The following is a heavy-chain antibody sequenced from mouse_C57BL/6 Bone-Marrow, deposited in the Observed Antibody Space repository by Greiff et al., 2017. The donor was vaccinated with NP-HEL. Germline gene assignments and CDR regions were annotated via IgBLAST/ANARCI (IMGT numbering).Heavy chain of an antibody. CDR1: GFNIKDDY. D-gene: IGHD2-2*01. V-gene: IGHV14-4*01. CDR3: EGLPFRY. CDR2: IDPENGDT. Sequence: EVQLQQSGAELVRPGASVKLSCTASGFNIKDDYMHWVKQRPEQGLAWIGWIDPENGDTEYAPTFPGKATITADTSSNTACLQLSRLTSEDTAVYYCEGLPFRYWGQGTLVTVSA. J-gene: IGHJ3*02.